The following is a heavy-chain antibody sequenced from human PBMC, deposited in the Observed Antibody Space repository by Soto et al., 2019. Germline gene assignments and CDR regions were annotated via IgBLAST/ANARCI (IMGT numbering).Heavy chain of an antibody. CDR3: ARASFGGYPTDYYYYGMDV. Sequence: SETLSLTCAVSGGSISSGGYSWGWIRQPPGKGLEWIGYIYHSGSTYYNPSLKSRVTISVDRSKNQFSLKLSSVTAADTAVYYCARASFGGYPTDYYYYGMDVWGQGTTVTVSS. J-gene: IGHJ6*02. CDR1: GGSISSGGYS. V-gene: IGHV4-30-2*01. D-gene: IGHD5-12*01. CDR2: IYHSGST.